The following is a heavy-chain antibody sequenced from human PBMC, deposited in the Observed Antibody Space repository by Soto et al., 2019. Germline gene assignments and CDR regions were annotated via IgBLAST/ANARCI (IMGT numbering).Heavy chain of an antibody. CDR3: AGIRRFLEWPNFDY. CDR1: GGSIISYY. Sequence: SETLSLTCSVSGGSIISYYWSWIRQPPGKGLEWIGYIYYSGSTNYNPSLKSRVTISVDTSKNQFSLKLSSVTAADTAVYYCAGIRRFLEWPNFDYWGQGTLVTVS. D-gene: IGHD3-3*01. V-gene: IGHV4-59*01. CDR2: IYYSGST. J-gene: IGHJ4*02.